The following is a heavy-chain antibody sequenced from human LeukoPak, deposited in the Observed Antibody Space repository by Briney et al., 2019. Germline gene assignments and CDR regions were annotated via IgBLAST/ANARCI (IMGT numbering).Heavy chain of an antibody. Sequence: PGGSLRLSCAASGFTFDDYAMHWVRQAPGKGLEWVSGISWNSGSIGYADFVKGRFTISRDNAKNSLYLQMNSLRAEDTALYYCAKDAGESFEDYYGMDVWGQGTTVTVSS. CDR2: ISWNSGSI. CDR1: GFTFDDYA. D-gene: IGHD3-16*01. CDR3: AKDAGESFEDYYGMDV. V-gene: IGHV3-9*01. J-gene: IGHJ6*02.